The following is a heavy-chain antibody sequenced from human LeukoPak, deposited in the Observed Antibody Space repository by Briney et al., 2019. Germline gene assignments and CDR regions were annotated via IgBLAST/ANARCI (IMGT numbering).Heavy chain of an antibody. D-gene: IGHD5-24*01. CDR1: GFTFSTYS. J-gene: IGHJ4*02. CDR3: ARASFQRWLQLGGD. Sequence: GGSLRLSCTASGFTFSTYSMNWVRQAPGKGLEWVSYISSSSSTIYYADSVKGRFTISRDNAKNSLYLQMNSLRDEDTAVYYCARASFQRWLQLGGDWGQGTLVTVSS. V-gene: IGHV3-48*02. CDR2: ISSSSSTI.